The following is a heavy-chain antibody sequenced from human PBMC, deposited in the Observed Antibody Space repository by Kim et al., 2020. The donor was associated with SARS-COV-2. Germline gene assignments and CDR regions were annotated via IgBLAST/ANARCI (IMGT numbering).Heavy chain of an antibody. D-gene: IGHD3-22*01. J-gene: IGHJ1*01. V-gene: IGHV3-23*01. CDR3: AKDPYFDRSGYYYGGQYFQH. CDR2: INADSTNT. CDR1: GFAFGTYA. Sequence: GGSLRLSCAASGFAFGTYAMSWVRRTPGKGLQWVSSINADSTNTYYSDSVRGRFTISRDNSKDTVYLQMRSLIVDDTAIYYCAKDPYFDRSGYYYGGQYFQHWGQRALIPVS.